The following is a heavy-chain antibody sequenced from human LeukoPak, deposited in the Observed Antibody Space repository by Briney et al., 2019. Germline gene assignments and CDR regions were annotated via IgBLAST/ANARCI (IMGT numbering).Heavy chain of an antibody. V-gene: IGHV3-21*01. J-gene: IGHJ4*02. CDR1: GFTFSSYS. CDR2: ISSSI. CDR3: ARGGIWGGYFDY. D-gene: IGHD3-16*01. Sequence: GGSLRLSCAASGFTFSSYSMNWVRQAPGKGLQWVSSISSSIHYADSVKGRFTISRGNAKNSLYLQMNSLRAEDTAVYYCARGGIWGGYFDYWGQGTLVTVSS.